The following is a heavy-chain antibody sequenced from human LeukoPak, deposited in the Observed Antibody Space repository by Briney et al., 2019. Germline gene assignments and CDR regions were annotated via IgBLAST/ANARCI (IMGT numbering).Heavy chain of an antibody. CDR3: AKTGNNNEGSFDF. CDR1: GFTFSSYA. V-gene: IGHV3-23*01. Sequence: GGSLRLSCATFGFTFSSYAMSWVRQAPGKGLEWVSAISGSGAATYYADSVKVRFTISRDNSKNTLYLQMNSLRAEDTAIYYCAKTGNNNEGSFDFWGQGTLVTVSS. J-gene: IGHJ4*02. D-gene: IGHD1/OR15-1a*01. CDR2: ISGSGAAT.